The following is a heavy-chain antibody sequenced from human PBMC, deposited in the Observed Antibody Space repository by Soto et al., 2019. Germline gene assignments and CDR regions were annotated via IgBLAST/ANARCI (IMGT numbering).Heavy chain of an antibody. Sequence: SETLSLTCIVSGDSISSYYWSWIRQPPGEGLEWIAYIHYSGDTYYNPSLKSRVTISVDTSQNQFSLKLSSVTAADTAVYFCAREDDGGDSLDVWGQGTTVTV. D-gene: IGHD2-21*02. V-gene: IGHV4-59*12. J-gene: IGHJ6*02. CDR2: IHYSGDT. CDR1: GDSISSYY. CDR3: AREDDGGDSLDV.